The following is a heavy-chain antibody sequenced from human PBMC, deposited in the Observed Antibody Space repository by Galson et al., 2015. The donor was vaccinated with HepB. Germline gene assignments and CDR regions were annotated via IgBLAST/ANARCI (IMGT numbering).Heavy chain of an antibody. CDR2: ISGSSSTI. J-gene: IGHJ4*02. D-gene: IGHD6-6*01. V-gene: IGHV3-48*01. CDR3: GSGLSTSFIDY. Sequence: SLRLSCAASGFIFSSYSMNWVRQAPGKGLEWVSYISGSSSTIYYADSVKGRFTISRDNAKNSLYLQMSSLRAEDTAIYYCGSGLSTSFIDYWGQGILVTVSS. CDR1: GFIFSSYS.